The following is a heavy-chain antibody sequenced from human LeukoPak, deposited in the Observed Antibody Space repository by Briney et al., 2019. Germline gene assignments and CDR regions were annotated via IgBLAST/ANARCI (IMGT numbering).Heavy chain of an antibody. V-gene: IGHV1-69*05. CDR3: ARATFYDSSGFNDY. Sequence: SVKVSCRASGGTFSSYAISWVRQAPGQGLEWMGRIIPIFGTANYAQKFQGRVTITTDESTSTAYMELSSLRSEDTAVYYCARATFYDSSGFNDYWGQGTLVTVSS. CDR2: IIPIFGTA. D-gene: IGHD3-22*01. J-gene: IGHJ4*02. CDR1: GGTFSSYA.